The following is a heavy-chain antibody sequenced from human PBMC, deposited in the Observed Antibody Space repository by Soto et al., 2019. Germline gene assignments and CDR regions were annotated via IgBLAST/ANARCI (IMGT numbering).Heavy chain of an antibody. J-gene: IGHJ5*02. Sequence: SETLSLTCTVSGGSISSSSYYWGWIRQPPGKGLEWIGSIYYSGSTYYNPSLKSRVTISVDTSKNQFSLKLSSVTAADTAVYYCATNRNHYYYDSSTKWFGPWGQGTLVTVSS. D-gene: IGHD3-22*01. CDR3: ATNRNHYYYDSSTKWFGP. CDR1: GGSISSSSYY. CDR2: IYYSGST. V-gene: IGHV4-39*01.